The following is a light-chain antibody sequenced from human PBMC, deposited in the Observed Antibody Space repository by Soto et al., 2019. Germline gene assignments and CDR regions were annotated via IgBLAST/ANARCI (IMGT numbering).Light chain of an antibody. CDR3: QQYDGAPLT. V-gene: IGKV3-20*01. J-gene: IGKJ3*01. CDR1: QTLSTNS. CDR2: AAS. Sequence: EIVLTQSPDTLSLSPGAIATLFCRASQTLSTNSLAWYQQKPGQAPRLLISAASTRDTGSPDMFNGSGSGTDFARTRNKLEPEVFAVYDCQQYDGAPLTFGPGTKVDVK.